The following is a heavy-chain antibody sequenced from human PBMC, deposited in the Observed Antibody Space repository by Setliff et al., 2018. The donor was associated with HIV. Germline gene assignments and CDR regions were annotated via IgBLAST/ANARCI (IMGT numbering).Heavy chain of an antibody. CDR2: IKQDGSEK. J-gene: IGHJ4*02. D-gene: IGHD4-17*01. CDR3: ATKWATVTPFDN. CDR1: GFTFSNYW. Sequence: GSLRLSCAASGFTFSNYWMNWVRQAPGKGLEWVANIKQDGSEKHYVDSVKGRFTISRDNLKNSLSLQMTNLRAEDTAVYFCATKWATVTPFDNWGQGTLVTVSS. V-gene: IGHV3-7*01.